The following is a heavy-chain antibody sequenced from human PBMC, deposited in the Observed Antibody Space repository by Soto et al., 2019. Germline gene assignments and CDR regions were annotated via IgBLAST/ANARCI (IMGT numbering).Heavy chain of an antibody. CDR2: ISSTSNIA. V-gene: IGHV3-48*02. CDR1: GFTFTDYS. D-gene: IGHD4-17*01. Sequence: EVQLVESGGGLVQPGGSLRLSCAGSGFTFTDYSMLWVRQAPGKGLEWVSYISSTSNIAFYVDSVEGRFTTSRDNAKNSLYLQMNSLRDEDTAVYYCASCYGDYEFPCEYWGQGTLVTVSS. J-gene: IGHJ4*02. CDR3: ASCYGDYEFPCEY.